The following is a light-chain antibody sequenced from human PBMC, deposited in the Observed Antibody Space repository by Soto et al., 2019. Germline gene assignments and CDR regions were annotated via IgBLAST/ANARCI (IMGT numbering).Light chain of an antibody. J-gene: IGKJ4*02. CDR2: KAS. CDR1: QSISSW. V-gene: IGKV1-5*03. Sequence: DIQMTQSPSTLSASVGDRVTITCRASQSISSWLAWYQQKPGKAPNLLIYKASSLESGVPSRFSGSGSGTEDTLTISSLQPDDFETYYCQQYNSYPLTFGGGTKVEIK. CDR3: QQYNSYPLT.